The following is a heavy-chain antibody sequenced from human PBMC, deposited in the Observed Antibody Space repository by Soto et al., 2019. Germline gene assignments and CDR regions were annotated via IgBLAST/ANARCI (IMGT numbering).Heavy chain of an antibody. Sequence: QVQLVQSGAEVKKPGASVKVSCKASGYTFTSYAMHWVRQAPGQRLEWMGSINAGNGNTKYSQKFQGRVTITRDTSASTAYMELSSLRSEDTAVYYCARDRGSKTYYDFWSGSRWFDPWGQGTLVTVSS. D-gene: IGHD3-3*01. CDR3: ARDRGSKTYYDFWSGSRWFDP. J-gene: IGHJ5*02. V-gene: IGHV1-3*01. CDR2: INAGNGNT. CDR1: GYTFTSYA.